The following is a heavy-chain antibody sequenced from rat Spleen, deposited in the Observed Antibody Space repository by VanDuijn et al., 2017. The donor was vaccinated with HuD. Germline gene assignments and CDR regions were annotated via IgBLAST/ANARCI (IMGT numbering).Heavy chain of an antibody. Sequence: EVQLVESGGGLVQPGRSLKLSCAASGFTFSNYYMAWVRQAPTKGLEWVASISTNGGNIYHRDSVKGRFTISRDDAKSTLYLQMDSLRSEDTATYYCTTRPTYFDYWGQGVMVTVSS. J-gene: IGHJ2*01. CDR2: ISTNGGNI. CDR3: TTRPTYFDY. D-gene: IGHD1-11*01. V-gene: IGHV5-25*01. CDR1: GFTFSNYY.